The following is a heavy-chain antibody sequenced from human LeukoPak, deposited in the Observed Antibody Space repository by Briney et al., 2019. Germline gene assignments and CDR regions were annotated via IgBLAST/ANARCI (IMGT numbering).Heavy chain of an antibody. CDR2: ISSSSSYI. J-gene: IGHJ6*03. CDR1: GFTFSSYS. V-gene: IGHV3-21*01. CDR3: ARGSGDGYIYYYYYYMDV. D-gene: IGHD5-24*01. Sequence: GGSLRLSCAASGFTFSSYSMNWVRQAPGKGLEWVSSISSSSSYIYYADSVKGRFTISRDNAKNSLYLQMNSLRAEDTAVYYCARGSGDGYIYYYYYYMDVWGKGTTVTVSS.